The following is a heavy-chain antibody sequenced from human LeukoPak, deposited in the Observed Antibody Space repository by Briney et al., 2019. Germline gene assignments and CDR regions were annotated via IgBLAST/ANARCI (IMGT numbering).Heavy chain of an antibody. D-gene: IGHD3-10*01. CDR1: GFTFRSHG. CDR3: ARDGQNGSPYATDV. J-gene: IGHJ6*02. CDR2: IWYDGSNE. V-gene: IGHV3-33*01. Sequence: GGSLRLSCAASGFTFRSHGMHWVRQAPGKGLEWVAGIWYDGSNEDYADSVKGRFTISRDNSKNTLYLQMNSLRVEDTAVYYCARDGQNGSPYATDVWSQGTTVTVSS.